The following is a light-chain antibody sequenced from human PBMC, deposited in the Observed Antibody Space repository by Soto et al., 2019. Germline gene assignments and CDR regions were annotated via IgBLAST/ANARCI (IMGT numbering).Light chain of an antibody. CDR2: ENN. CDR3: GTWDSSLSAGVV. Sequence: QSVLTQPPSVSAAPGQKVTISCTGSSSNIGNNYVSWYQQLPGTAPKLLIYENNKRPSGIPDRFSGSKSGTSATLGITGFQTGDEADYYCGTWDSSLSAGVVFGGGTKLTVL. V-gene: IGLV1-51*02. CDR1: SSNIGNNY. J-gene: IGLJ2*01.